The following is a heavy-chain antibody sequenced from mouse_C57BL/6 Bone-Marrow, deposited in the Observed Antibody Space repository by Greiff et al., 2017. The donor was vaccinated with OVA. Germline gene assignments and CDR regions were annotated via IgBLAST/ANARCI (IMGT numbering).Heavy chain of an antibody. CDR3: ARGSVRAY. Sequence: EVHLVESGGGLVKPGGSLKLSCAASGFTFSSYAMSWVRQTPEKRLEWVATISDGGSYTYYPDNVKGRFTISRDNAKNNLYLQMSHLKSEDTAMYYCARGSVRAYWGQGTLVTVSA. V-gene: IGHV5-4*01. CDR1: GFTFSSYA. J-gene: IGHJ3*01. D-gene: IGHD1-1*01. CDR2: ISDGGSYT.